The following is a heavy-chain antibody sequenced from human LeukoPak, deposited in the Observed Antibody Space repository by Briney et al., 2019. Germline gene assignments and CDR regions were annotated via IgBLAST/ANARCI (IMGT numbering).Heavy chain of an antibody. CDR3: ATDLPDKYFDWDDAFDI. D-gene: IGHD3-9*01. CDR2: FDPEDGET. J-gene: IGHJ3*02. V-gene: IGHV1-24*01. CDR1: GYTLTELS. Sequence: ASVKVSCKVSGYTLTELSMHWVRQAPGKGLEWVGGFDPEDGETIYAQKFQGRVTMTEDTSTDTAYMELSSLRSEDTAVYYCATDLPDKYFDWDDAFDIWGQGTMVTVSS.